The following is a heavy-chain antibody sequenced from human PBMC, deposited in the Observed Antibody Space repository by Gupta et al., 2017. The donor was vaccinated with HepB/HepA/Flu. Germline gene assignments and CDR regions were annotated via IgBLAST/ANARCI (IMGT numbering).Heavy chain of an antibody. CDR2: ISYDGSNK. CDR1: GFTFSSYG. V-gene: IGHV3-30*18. CDR3: AKGLEVAVAGTFDY. J-gene: IGHJ4*02. Sequence: QVQLVESGGGVVQPGRSLRLSCAASGFTFSSYGMHWVRQAPGKGLEWVACISYDGSNKYYADSVKGRFTISRDNSKNTLYLQMNSLRAEDTAVYYCAKGLEVAVAGTFDYWGQGTLVTVSS. D-gene: IGHD6-19*01.